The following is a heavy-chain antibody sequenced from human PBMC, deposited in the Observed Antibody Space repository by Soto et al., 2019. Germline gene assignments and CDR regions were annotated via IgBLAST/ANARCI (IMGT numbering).Heavy chain of an antibody. D-gene: IGHD3-10*01. CDR3: ARVVTMVRGVIIYGWFDP. CDR2: IIPIFGTA. Sequence: ASVKVSCKASGGTFSSYAISWVRQAPGQGLEWMGGIIPIFGTANYAQKFQGRVTITADESTSTAYMELSSLRSEDTAVYYCARVVTMVRGVIIYGWFDPWGQGTLVTVSS. J-gene: IGHJ5*02. CDR1: GGTFSSYA. V-gene: IGHV1-69*13.